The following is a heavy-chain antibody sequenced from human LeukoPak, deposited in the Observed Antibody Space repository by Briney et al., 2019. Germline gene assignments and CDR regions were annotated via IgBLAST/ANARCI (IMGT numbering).Heavy chain of an antibody. J-gene: IGHJ4*02. Sequence: GGSLRLSCAASGFTFSSYSMNWVRQAPGKGLEWVSGISGNGGYTYYADSVKGRFTISRDNSKNTLYLQMNSLRAEDTAVYYCAKAPYYSSSWYFFDYWGQGTLVTVSS. V-gene: IGHV3-23*01. CDR1: GFTFSSYS. D-gene: IGHD6-13*01. CDR3: AKAPYYSSSWYFFDY. CDR2: ISGNGGYT.